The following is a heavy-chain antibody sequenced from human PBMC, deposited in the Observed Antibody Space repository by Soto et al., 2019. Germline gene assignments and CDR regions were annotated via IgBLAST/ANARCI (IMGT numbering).Heavy chain of an antibody. CDR3: ARGALYCSGGSCYGGYYYYGMDV. CDR1: CGSFSGYY. J-gene: IGHJ6*02. V-gene: IGHV4-34*01. D-gene: IGHD2-15*01. Sequence: SETLSLTCAFYCGSFSGYYWSWIRQPPGKGLEWIGEINHSGSTNYNPSLKSRVTISVDTSKNQFSLKLSSVTAADTAVYYCARGALYCSGGSCYGGYYYYGMDVWGQGTTVTVSS. CDR2: INHSGST.